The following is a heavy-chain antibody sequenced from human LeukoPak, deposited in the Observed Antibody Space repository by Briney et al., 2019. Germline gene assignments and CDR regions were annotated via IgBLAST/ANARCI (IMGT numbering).Heavy chain of an antibody. CDR3: ARRSAYGSGTYYVDY. D-gene: IGHD3-10*01. V-gene: IGHV1-18*01. CDR2: ISAYNGNT. Sequence: ASVKVSCKASGYTFTSYGISWVRQAPGQGLEWMGWISAYNGNTNYAQKLQGRVTITRNTSISTAYMELSSLRSEDTAVYYCARRSAYGSGTYYVDYWGQGTLVTVSS. CDR1: GYTFTSYG. J-gene: IGHJ4*02.